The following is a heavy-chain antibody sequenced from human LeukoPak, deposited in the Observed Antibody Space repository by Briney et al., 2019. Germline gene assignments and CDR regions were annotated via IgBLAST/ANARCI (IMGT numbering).Heavy chain of an antibody. D-gene: IGHD5-24*01. J-gene: IGHJ4*02. CDR1: GGTFSSFA. CDR2: IIPIFGTA. CDR3: ARAKMSTLNIGSYYFDY. Sequence: GASVKVSCKASGGTFSSFAITWVRQAPGQGLEWMGGIIPIFGTANYAQKFQGRVTITTDESTSTAYMELSSLRSEDTAVYYCARAKMSTLNIGSYYFDYWGQGTLVTVSS. V-gene: IGHV1-69*05.